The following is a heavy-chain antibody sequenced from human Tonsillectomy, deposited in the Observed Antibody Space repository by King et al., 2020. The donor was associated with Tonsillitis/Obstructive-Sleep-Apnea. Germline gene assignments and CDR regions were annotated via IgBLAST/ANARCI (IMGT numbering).Heavy chain of an antibody. D-gene: IGHD3-3*01. J-gene: IGHJ6*04. CDR1: GYTFTDYY. V-gene: IGHV1-2*06. CDR2: IALNDVDT. Sequence: QVQLVESGAEVKKPGASVKVSCKASGYTFTDYYMHWVRQAPGQGLEWMGRIALNDVDTDYEEKFQGRVTMTRDTSTSTAYMELSGLRSDDTAEYYCTRDFWSGYLRGYYLDVWGKGTTVTVSS. CDR3: TRDFWSGYLRGYYLDV.